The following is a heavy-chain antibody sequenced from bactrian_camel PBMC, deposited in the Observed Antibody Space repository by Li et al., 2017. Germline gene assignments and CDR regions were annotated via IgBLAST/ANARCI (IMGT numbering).Heavy chain of an antibody. D-gene: IGHD4*01. Sequence: QLVESGGGLVQPGGSLRLSCAASGLTFTNYWIMWFRQAPGKGLQWVSTINNADGTIYYADSVSGRFTVSRDNAKSTATLQMNSLKPEDTAVYYCVSDAIGIPDYDYWGQGTQVTV. V-gene: IGHV3S25*01. CDR2: INNADGTI. CDR1: GLTFTNYW. J-gene: IGHJ4*01. CDR3: VSDAIGIPDYDY.